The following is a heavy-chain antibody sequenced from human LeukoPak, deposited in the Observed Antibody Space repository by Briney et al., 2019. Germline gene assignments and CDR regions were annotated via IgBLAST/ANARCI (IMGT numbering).Heavy chain of an antibody. CDR1: GFNFNTFD. CDR2: IRHDGSDQ. V-gene: IGHV3-30*02. D-gene: IGHD3-10*01. CDR3: AKQIDGSGTFLYPKYFDY. J-gene: IGHJ4*02. Sequence: GGSLRLSCAASGFNFNTFDMHWVRQTPGKGLEWVAFIRHDGSDQYYADSVKGRFTLSRDNSQSTLYLQMNSLRTGDTAIYYCAKQIDGSGTFLYPKYFDYWGQGTLVTVSS.